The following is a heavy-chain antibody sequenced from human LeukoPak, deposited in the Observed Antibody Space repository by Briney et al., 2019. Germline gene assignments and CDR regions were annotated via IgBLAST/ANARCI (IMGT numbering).Heavy chain of an antibody. CDR3: ARENSPEGSLYWYFDL. CDR2: IYYSGST. CDR1: GGSISSYY. Sequence: SETLSLTCTVSGGSISSYYWSWVRQPPGKGLEWIGYIYYSGSTNYNPSLKSRVTISVDTSKNQFSLKLSSVTAADTAVYYCARENSPEGSLYWYFDLWARGTLVTVSS. J-gene: IGHJ2*01. D-gene: IGHD2-21*01. V-gene: IGHV4-59*01.